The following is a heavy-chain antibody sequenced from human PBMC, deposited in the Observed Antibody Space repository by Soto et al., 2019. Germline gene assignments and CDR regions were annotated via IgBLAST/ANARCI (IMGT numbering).Heavy chain of an antibody. V-gene: IGHV1-18*01. CDR2: ISAYNGNT. CDR1: GYTFTSYG. CDR3: ACPGYSSSWYRGYYYGMDV. J-gene: IGHJ6*02. D-gene: IGHD6-13*01. Sequence: GASVKVSCKASGYTFTSYGISWVRQAPGQGREWMGWISAYNGNTNYAQKLQGRVTMTTDTSTSTAYMELRSLRSDDTAVYYCACPGYSSSWYRGYYYGMDVWGQGTTVTVSS.